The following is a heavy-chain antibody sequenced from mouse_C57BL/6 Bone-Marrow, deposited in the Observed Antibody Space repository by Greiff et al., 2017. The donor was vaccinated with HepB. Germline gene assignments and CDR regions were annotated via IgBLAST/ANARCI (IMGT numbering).Heavy chain of an antibody. V-gene: IGHV1-61*01. CDR3: ARNYDWYFDV. Sequence: QVQLQQPGAELVRPGSSVKLSCKASGYTFTSYWMDWVKQRPGQGLEWIGNIYPSDSETHYNQKFKDKATLTVDKSSSTAYMQLSSLTSEDSAVYYCARNYDWYFDVWGTGTTVTVSS. D-gene: IGHD2-4*01. CDR1: GYTFTSYW. J-gene: IGHJ1*03. CDR2: IYPSDSET.